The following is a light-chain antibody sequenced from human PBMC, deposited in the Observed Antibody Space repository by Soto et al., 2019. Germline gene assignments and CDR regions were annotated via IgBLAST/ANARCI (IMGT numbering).Light chain of an antibody. CDR1: SSNIGAGYD. CDR2: GNS. Sequence: QSVLTQPPSVSGAPGQRVTISCTGSSSNIGAGYDVHWYQQLPGTAPKLLIYGNSNRPSGVPDRFSGSKSGTSASLAITKLQAEDEADYYCQSYDSSLSVVFGGGTKGTVL. V-gene: IGLV1-40*01. CDR3: QSYDSSLSVV. J-gene: IGLJ2*01.